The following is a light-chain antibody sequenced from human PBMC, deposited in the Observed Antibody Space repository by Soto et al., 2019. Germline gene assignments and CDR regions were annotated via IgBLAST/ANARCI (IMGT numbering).Light chain of an antibody. CDR3: SSYTSIDTVL. CDR2: DVS. Sequence: QSALTQPASVSGSPGQSITISCTGTSSDVGGYNYVSWYQHHPGKAPRLMIYDVSDRPSGVSNRFSGSKSGNTASLTISGLQAEDEADYYCSSYTSIDTVLFGGGTKLTVL. J-gene: IGLJ2*01. CDR1: SSDVGGYNY. V-gene: IGLV2-14*03.